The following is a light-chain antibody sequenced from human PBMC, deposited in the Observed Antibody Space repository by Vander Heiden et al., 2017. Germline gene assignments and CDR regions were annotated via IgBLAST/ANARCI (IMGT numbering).Light chain of an antibody. CDR3: AAWDESLSGWV. Sequence: QSVLTQPPSASGTPGQRVTISCSGSSSNIGSNYVYWYQQLPGTAPKLLIYSNNQRPSGVPDRFSGSKSGTSASLAISGLRSEDEADYYCAAWDESLSGWVFGGGTKLTVL. CDR2: SNN. J-gene: IGLJ3*02. V-gene: IGLV1-47*02. CDR1: SSNIGSNY.